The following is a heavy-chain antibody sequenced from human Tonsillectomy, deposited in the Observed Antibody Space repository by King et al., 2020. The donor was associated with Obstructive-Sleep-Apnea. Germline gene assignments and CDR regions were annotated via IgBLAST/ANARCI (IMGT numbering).Heavy chain of an antibody. D-gene: IGHD3-22*01. CDR2: ISYDGSNK. V-gene: IGHV3-30*04. CDR3: ARDFAPFYYDTSGYYEVAFDI. J-gene: IGHJ3*02. CDR1: GFTFSSYA. Sequence: VQLVESGGGVVQPGRSLRLSCAASGFTFSSYAIDWVRQAPGKGLEWVAVISYDGSNKYYADSVKGRFIISRDNSKNTLYLQINSLRAEDTGVYYCARDFAPFYYDTSGYYEVAFDIWGQGTMVTVSS.